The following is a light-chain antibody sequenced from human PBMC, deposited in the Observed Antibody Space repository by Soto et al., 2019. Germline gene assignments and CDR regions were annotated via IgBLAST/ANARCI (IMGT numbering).Light chain of an antibody. J-gene: IGKJ2*01. CDR2: GAS. Sequence: EVVLTQSPGTLSLSPGESATLSCRASQSIRSSYLAWYQQRPGQAPRLLMYGASNRATGFPDRFVGSGSGTDFPLTNRRLEAGDFAGYYCQWQKFYQSAVYTFGQGTKVEI. CDR1: QSIRSSY. CDR3: QWQKFYQSAVYT. V-gene: IGKV3-20*01.